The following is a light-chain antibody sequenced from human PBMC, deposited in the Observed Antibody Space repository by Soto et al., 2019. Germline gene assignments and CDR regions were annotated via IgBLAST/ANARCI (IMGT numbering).Light chain of an antibody. Sequence: IQLTQSPSSLSASVGDRVTITCRASQGISSYLAWYQQKPGKAPKLLIYAASTLQSGVPSRFSGSGSGTDFTLTLSRLQHEDVATYYRQQLNSYPLTFGGGTKVDI. J-gene: IGKJ4*01. V-gene: IGKV1-9*01. CDR3: QQLNSYPLT. CDR1: QGISSY. CDR2: AAS.